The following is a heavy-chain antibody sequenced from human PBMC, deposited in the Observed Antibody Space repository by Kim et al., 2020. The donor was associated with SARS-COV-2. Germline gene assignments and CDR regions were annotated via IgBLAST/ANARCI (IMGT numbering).Heavy chain of an antibody. J-gene: IGHJ6*02. V-gene: IGHV3-30*18. CDR2: ISFDGTNM. D-gene: IGHD2-15*01. CDR1: GFTFLIYG. Sequence: GGSLRLSCAASGFTFLIYGMHWVRQAPGKGLEWVAVISFDGTNMYSADSVKGRFTVSRHNSRNTMYLQMTSLRAEDTGVYYCAKSCCSGDSWDLGYYGMDVGRRGTTVTLS. CDR3: AKSCCSGDSWDLGYYGMDV.